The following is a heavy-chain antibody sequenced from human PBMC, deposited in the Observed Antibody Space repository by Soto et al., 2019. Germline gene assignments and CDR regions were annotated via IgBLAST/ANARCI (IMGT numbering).Heavy chain of an antibody. CDR1: GYTFTSYG. V-gene: IGHV1-18*01. CDR2: ISAYNGNT. Sequence: QVQLVQSGAEVKKPGASVKVSCKASGYTFTSYGISWVRQAPGQGLEWMGWISAYNGNTNYAQKLQGRGTMTTDTATSTAYMELRRLRSDDTAVYYCARGRIPIFGVVISSWCFFDSWGQGALVTVSS. D-gene: IGHD3-3*01. J-gene: IGHJ4*02. CDR3: ARGRIPIFGVVISSWCFFDS.